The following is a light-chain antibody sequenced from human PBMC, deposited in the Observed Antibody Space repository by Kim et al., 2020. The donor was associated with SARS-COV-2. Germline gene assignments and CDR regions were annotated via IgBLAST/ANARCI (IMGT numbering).Light chain of an antibody. CDR1: NSNIGNNY. V-gene: IGLV1-51*01. Sequence: QLVLTQPPSVSAAPGQRVTISCSGSNSNIGNNYISWYQQLPGVAPKLLIYDNNQRPSGIPDRFSGSKSGTSATLGITGLQTGDEADYYCGTWDSSLSVVVCGGGTQVTVL. J-gene: IGLJ2*01. CDR3: GTWDSSLSVVV. CDR2: DNN.